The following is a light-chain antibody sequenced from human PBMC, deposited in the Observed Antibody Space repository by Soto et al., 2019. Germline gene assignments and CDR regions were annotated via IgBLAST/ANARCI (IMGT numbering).Light chain of an antibody. J-gene: IGLJ1*01. V-gene: IGLV2-11*01. CDR3: CSYAGSYTLTV. CDR2: DVS. Sequence: QSALTQPRSVSGSPGQSVTISCTGTSSDVGGYNYVSWYQQHPGKAPKLMIYDVSKRPSGVPDRFSGSKSGNTASLTISGLQAEDEADSYCCSYAGSYTLTVFGTGTKVTVL. CDR1: SSDVGGYNY.